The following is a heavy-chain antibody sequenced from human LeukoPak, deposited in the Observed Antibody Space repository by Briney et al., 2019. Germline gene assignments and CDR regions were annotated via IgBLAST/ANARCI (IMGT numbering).Heavy chain of an antibody. CDR2: IKQDGSKK. CDR3: AREEVKSFDN. V-gene: IGHV3-7*03. Sequence: GGSLRLSCVASGFPFSSYWMTWVRQAPGKGLEWVANIKQDGSKKSYVDSVKGRFTISRDNAKNSLYLQMNNLRVEDTAVYYCAREEVKSFDNWGQGTLVTVSS. CDR1: GFPFSSYW. J-gene: IGHJ4*02.